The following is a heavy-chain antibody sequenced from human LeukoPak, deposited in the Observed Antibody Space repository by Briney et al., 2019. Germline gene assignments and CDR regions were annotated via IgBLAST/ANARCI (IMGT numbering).Heavy chain of an antibody. V-gene: IGHV4-30-2*01. CDR3: ARDRYSSSSGLLDY. J-gene: IGHJ4*02. CDR2: IYHSGST. D-gene: IGHD6-6*01. Sequence: SWIRQPPGKGLEWIGYIYHSGSTYYNPSLKSRVTISVDRSKSQFSLKLSSVTAADTAVYYCARDRYSSSSGLLDYWGQGTLVTVSS.